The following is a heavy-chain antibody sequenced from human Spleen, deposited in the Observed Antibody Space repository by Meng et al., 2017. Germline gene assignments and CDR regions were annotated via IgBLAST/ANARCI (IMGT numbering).Heavy chain of an antibody. V-gene: IGHV3-74*03. J-gene: IGHJ4*02. CDR2: ISSDGSLR. CDR3: ARDYVRGGTTMQPFDN. Sequence: GGSLRLSCSVSGFTFSTYWMNWVRQAPGKGLVWVSRISSDGSLRTYADSVKGRFTISRVNAQNTLFLEMNSLGAEDTAVYYCARDYVRGGTTMQPFDNWGQGTLVTVSS. D-gene: IGHD3-10*02. CDR1: GFTFSTYW.